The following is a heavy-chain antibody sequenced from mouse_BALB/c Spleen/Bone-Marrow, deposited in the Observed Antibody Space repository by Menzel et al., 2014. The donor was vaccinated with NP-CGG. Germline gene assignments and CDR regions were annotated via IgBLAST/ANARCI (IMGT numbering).Heavy chain of an antibody. CDR1: GYTFTSYW. CDR3: TRDAMDY. V-gene: IGHV1S127*01. CDR2: IDPSDSYT. J-gene: IGHJ4*01. Sequence: VQVVESGAELVKPGASVKMSCKASGYTFTSYWMHWVRQRPRQGLEWIGVIDPSDSYTSYIQKFKGKATLTVDTSSSTAYMQLSSLTSEDSAVYYCTRDAMDYWGQGTSVTVSS.